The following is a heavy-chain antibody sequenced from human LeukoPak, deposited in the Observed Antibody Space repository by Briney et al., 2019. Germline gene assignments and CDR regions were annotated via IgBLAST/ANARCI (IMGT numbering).Heavy chain of an antibody. D-gene: IGHD2-8*01. J-gene: IGHJ4*02. CDR2: IDSKTAGGTT. CDR1: GLTFTNAW. CDR3: TTDASTYCTNGKCYTGGNFDY. V-gene: IGHV3-15*04. Sequence: GGSLRLSCAASGLTFTNAWMSWVRQAPGKGLEWVGRIDSKTAGGTTEYAAPVKGRFIISRDNSQNTLFLQMNSLQTDDTAVYYCTTDASTYCTNGKCYTGGNFDYWGQGTLVTVSS.